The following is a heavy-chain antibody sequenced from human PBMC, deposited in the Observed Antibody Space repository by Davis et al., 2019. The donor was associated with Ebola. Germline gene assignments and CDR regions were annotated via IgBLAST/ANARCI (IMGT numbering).Heavy chain of an antibody. Sequence: GGSLRLSCAGSGFTFGDYAMHWVRQAPGKGLEWVSGISWNSDSIVYADSVKGRFTISRDNARDTVHLQMNSLRAEDTAVYYCVRDPALVVTGGGWFFGLWGRGTLVTVSS. D-gene: IGHD2-21*02. V-gene: IGHV3-9*01. J-gene: IGHJ2*01. CDR3: VRDPALVVTGGGWFFGL. CDR2: ISWNSDSI. CDR1: GFTFGDYA.